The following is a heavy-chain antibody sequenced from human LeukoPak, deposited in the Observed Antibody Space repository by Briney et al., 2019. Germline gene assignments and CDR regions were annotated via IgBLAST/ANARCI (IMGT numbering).Heavy chain of an antibody. CDR3: ARDGDMAVAGTFDY. CDR1: GSAFRDYE. V-gene: IGHV3-48*03. Sequence: GGSLRLSCAASGSAFRDYEMNWVRQAPGKGLEWVSYISRSGRTVYYADSVKGRFAISRDNAKSSLFLQVNSLRAEDMAVYYCARDGDMAVAGTFDYWGQGTLVTVSS. J-gene: IGHJ4*02. D-gene: IGHD6-19*01. CDR2: ISRSGRTV.